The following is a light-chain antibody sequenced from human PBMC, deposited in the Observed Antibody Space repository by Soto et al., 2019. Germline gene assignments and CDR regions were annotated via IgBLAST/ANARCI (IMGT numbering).Light chain of an antibody. CDR1: SSNIGAGYD. V-gene: IGLV1-40*01. CDR2: GNI. J-gene: IGLJ1*01. Sequence: QSALTQPPSVSGAPGQRVTISCTGSSSNIGAGYDVHWYQQRPGTAPKLLIFGNINRPSGVPDRLSGSKSGTSASLAITGLQAEDEGDYYCQSYDSTLSARYVFGTGTKLTVL. CDR3: QSYDSTLSARYV.